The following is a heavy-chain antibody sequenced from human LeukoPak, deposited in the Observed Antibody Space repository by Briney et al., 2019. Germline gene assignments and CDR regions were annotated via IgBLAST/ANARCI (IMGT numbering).Heavy chain of an antibody. J-gene: IGHJ6*03. Sequence: ASVKVSCKASGYTFTGYYMHWVRQAPGQGLEWMGWINPNSGGTNYAQKFQGRVTMTRDTSISTAYMELSRLRSDDTAVYYCASAHCSSTSCYHRLDYYYYYMEVWGKGTTVTVSS. CDR3: ASAHCSSTSCYHRLDYYYYYMEV. CDR2: INPNSGGT. V-gene: IGHV1-2*02. D-gene: IGHD2-2*01. CDR1: GYTFTGYY.